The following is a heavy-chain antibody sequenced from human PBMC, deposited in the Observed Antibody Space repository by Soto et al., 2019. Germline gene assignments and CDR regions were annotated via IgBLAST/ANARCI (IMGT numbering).Heavy chain of an antibody. CDR1: GGSISTVDYW. Sequence: QVQLQESGPGLVKPSQTLSLTCTVSGGSISTVDYWWSWIRQSPDMGLEWIGHIYDGGRTYNNPSLESRVTMSVDTSKSQLSLTLSCVSAADTAGYYCARGPSGDKVDSWGQGTLVTVSS. J-gene: IGHJ4*02. CDR2: IYDGGRT. CDR3: ARGPSGDKVDS. V-gene: IGHV4-30-4*01. D-gene: IGHD7-27*01.